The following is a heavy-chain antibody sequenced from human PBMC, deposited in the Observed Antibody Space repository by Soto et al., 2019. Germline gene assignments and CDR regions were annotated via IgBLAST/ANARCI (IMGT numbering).Heavy chain of an antibody. CDR1: EGTFNSYA. CDR3: PIGASRGYPSFLDS. J-gene: IGHJ4*02. D-gene: IGHD6-13*01. CDR2: IIPYYNTL. V-gene: IGHV1-69*01. Sequence: QAQVVQSGAEVRKPGSSVKLSCKASEGTFNSYAIAWVRQAPGQGLEWMGGIIPYYNTLNYAQKFQDRVTIPPDASTNTVYMELSSLRPDETAVYFCPIGASRGYPSFLDSWAKGTLVTSPQ.